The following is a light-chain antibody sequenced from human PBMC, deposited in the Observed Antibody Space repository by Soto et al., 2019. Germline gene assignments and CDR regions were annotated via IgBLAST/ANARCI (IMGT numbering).Light chain of an antibody. J-gene: IGLJ3*02. Sequence: SYELTQPLSVSVALGQTARITCGGNNIGSKNVHWYQQKPGQAPVLVIYRDSNRPSGIPERFSGSNSGNTATLTISIGQAGDEADYYCQVWDSSTARVFGGGTKLTVL. V-gene: IGLV3-9*01. CDR2: RDS. CDR1: NIGSKN. CDR3: QVWDSSTARV.